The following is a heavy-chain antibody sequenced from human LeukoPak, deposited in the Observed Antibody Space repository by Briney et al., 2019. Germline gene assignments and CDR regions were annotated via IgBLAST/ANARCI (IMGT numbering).Heavy chain of an antibody. CDR2: INPNSGGT. D-gene: IGHD6-19*01. V-gene: IGHV1-2*02. J-gene: IGHJ4*02. Sequence: GASVKVSCKTSGYTFTDYYIHWVRQAPGQGLEWMGWINPNSGGTNYAQKFQGRVTMTRDTSISTAYMELSRLRSDDTAVYYCARDLKRGYSSGRYSWGTGSSNDYWGQGTLVTVSS. CDR3: ARDLKRGYSSGRYSWGTGSSNDY. CDR1: GYTFTDYY.